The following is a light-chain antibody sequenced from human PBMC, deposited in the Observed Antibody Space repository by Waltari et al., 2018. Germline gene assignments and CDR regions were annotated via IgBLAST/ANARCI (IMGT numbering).Light chain of an antibody. CDR1: RSDVGGYNY. Sequence: QSALTQPASVSGSPRQSITIPCTGTRSDVGGYNYVSWYQQHPGKAPKLMIYDVSKRPSGVSNRFSGSKSGNTASLTISGLQAEDEADYYCSSYTSSRVFGGGTKLTVL. V-gene: IGLV2-14*01. CDR3: SSYTSSRV. CDR2: DVS. J-gene: IGLJ3*02.